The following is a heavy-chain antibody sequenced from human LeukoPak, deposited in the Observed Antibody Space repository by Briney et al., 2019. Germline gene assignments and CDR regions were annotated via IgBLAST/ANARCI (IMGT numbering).Heavy chain of an antibody. V-gene: IGHV3-7*01. CDR3: ASAIYCSSTSCHPWFDP. J-gene: IGHJ5*02. Sequence: SGGSLRLSCAASGFTVSSYWMSWVRQAPGKGLEWVANIKQDGSEKYYVDSVKGRFTISRDNAKNSLYLQMNSLRAEDTGVYYCASAIYCSSTSCHPWFDPWGQGTLVTVSS. CDR2: IKQDGSEK. CDR1: GFTVSSYW. D-gene: IGHD2-2*01.